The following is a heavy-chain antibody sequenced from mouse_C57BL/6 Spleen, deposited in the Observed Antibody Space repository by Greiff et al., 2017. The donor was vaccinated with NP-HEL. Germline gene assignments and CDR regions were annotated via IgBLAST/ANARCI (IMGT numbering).Heavy chain of an antibody. Sequence: VQLQQSGAELVMPGASVKLSCKASGYTFTSYWMHWVKQRPGQGLEWIGEIDPSDSYTNYNQKFKGKSTLTVDKSSSTAYMQLSSLTSEDSAVYYCARWGSSGYYWGQGTLVTVSA. V-gene: IGHV1-69*01. D-gene: IGHD3-2*02. J-gene: IGHJ3*01. CDR2: IDPSDSYT. CDR1: GYTFTSYW. CDR3: ARWGSSGYY.